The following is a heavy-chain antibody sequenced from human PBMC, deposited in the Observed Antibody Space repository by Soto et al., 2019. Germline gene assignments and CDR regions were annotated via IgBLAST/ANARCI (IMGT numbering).Heavy chain of an antibody. Sequence: ASVKVSCKASGYTFSGYYMHWVRQAPGQGLEWMGWINPNSGGTNYAQKFQGWVTMTRDTSISTAYMELSRLRSDDTAVYYCASAGVLFDAFDIWGQGTMVTVSS. D-gene: IGHD3-10*01. CDR1: GYTFSGYY. CDR3: ASAGVLFDAFDI. V-gene: IGHV1-2*04. J-gene: IGHJ3*02. CDR2: INPNSGGT.